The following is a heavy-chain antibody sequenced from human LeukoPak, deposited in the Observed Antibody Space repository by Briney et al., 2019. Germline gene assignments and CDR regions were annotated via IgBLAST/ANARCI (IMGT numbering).Heavy chain of an antibody. V-gene: IGHV4-4*07. CDR3: ARAIYDFWSGYYSDY. J-gene: IGHJ4*02. CDR1: GGSISSYY. D-gene: IGHD3-3*01. Sequence: SETLSLTCTVSGGSISSYYWSWIRRSAGKGLEWIGRVYSGGGTNYNPSLKSRVTISVDTSKNQYSLNLTSVTAADTAVYYCARAIYDFWSGYYSDYWGQGTLVTVSS. CDR2: VYSGGGT.